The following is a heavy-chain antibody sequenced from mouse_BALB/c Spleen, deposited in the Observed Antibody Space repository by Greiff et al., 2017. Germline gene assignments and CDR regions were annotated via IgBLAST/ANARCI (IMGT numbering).Heavy chain of an antibody. D-gene: IGHD2-1*01. J-gene: IGHJ3*01. CDR1: GFSLTSYG. CDR2: IWAGGST. Sequence: VQLQQSGPGLVAPSQSLSITCTVSGFSLTSYGVHWVRQPPGKGLEWLGVIWAGGSTNYDSALMSRLSISKDNSKSQVFLKMNSLQTDDTAMYYCARECYGNLWFAYWGQGTLVTVSA. V-gene: IGHV2-9*02. CDR3: ARECYGNLWFAY.